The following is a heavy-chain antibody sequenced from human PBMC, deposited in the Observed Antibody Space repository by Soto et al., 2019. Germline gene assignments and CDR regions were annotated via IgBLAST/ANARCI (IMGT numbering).Heavy chain of an antibody. CDR2: IIPILGIA. Sequence: QVQLVQSGAEVKKPGSSVKVSCKASGGTFSSYTISWVRQAPGQGLEWMGRIIPILGIANYAQKFQGRVTITADKSTSTAYMELSSLRSEDTAVYYCARGDMLERHLQDWGQGTLVTVSS. CDR1: GGTFSSYT. CDR3: ARGDMLERHLQD. V-gene: IGHV1-69*02. J-gene: IGHJ4*02. D-gene: IGHD1-1*01.